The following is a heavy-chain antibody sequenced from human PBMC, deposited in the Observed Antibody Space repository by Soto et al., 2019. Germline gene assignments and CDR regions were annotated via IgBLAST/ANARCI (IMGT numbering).Heavy chain of an antibody. V-gene: IGHV3-48*01. Sequence: GGSLRLSCVASGFTFSSRSMNWVRQAPGKGLEWVSYISSSSTIYYADSVKGRFTISRDNAKNSLYLQMNSLRAEDTAVYYCARERGYSGYDSGWFDPWGQGTLVTVSS. CDR2: ISSSSTI. CDR1: GFTFSSRS. J-gene: IGHJ5*02. D-gene: IGHD5-12*01. CDR3: ARERGYSGYDSGWFDP.